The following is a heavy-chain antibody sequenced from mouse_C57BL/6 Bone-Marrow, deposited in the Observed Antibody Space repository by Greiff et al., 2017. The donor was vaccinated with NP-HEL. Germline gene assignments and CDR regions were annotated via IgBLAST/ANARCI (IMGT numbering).Heavy chain of an antibody. CDR1: GFTYSGYG. J-gene: IGHJ2*01. CDR3: ARHYYSNYFDY. Sequence: EVQRVESGVYFAKPGGSLKLSCAASGFTYSGYGMSWVRQTPDKRLEWVATTLRGGSYTYYPDSVKGRFTISRDNAKNTLYLQMSSLKSEDTAMYYCARHYYSNYFDYWGQGTTLTVSS. D-gene: IGHD2-5*01. CDR2: TLRGGSYT. V-gene: IGHV5-6*01.